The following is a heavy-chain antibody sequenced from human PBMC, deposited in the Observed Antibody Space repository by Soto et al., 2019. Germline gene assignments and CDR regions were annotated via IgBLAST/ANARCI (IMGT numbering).Heavy chain of an antibody. CDR1: GGTFSSSA. Sequence: ASVKVSCKASGGTFSSSAISWVRQAPGQGLEWMGGIIPIFGTANYAQKFQGRVTITADESTSTAYMELSSLRSEDTAVYYCARSGLVLQVVTGIWYFDYWGQGTLVTVSS. CDR3: ARSGLVLQVVTGIWYFDY. V-gene: IGHV1-69*13. D-gene: IGHD2-21*02. CDR2: IIPIFGTA. J-gene: IGHJ4*02.